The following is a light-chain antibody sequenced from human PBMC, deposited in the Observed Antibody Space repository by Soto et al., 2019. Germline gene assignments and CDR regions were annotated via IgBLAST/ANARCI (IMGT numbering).Light chain of an antibody. Sequence: EIVMTQSPATLSVSPGARAPLSCRARQSVSSNLAWYQQKPGQAPRLLIYGASTRATGIPARFSGSGSGTEFTLTISSLQSEDFAVYYCQQYNTWPPLITFGQGTRLEI. CDR2: GAS. CDR3: QQYNTWPPLIT. CDR1: QSVSSN. J-gene: IGKJ5*01. V-gene: IGKV3-15*01.